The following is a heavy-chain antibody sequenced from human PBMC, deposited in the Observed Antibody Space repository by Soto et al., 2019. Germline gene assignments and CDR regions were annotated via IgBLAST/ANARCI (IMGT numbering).Heavy chain of an antibody. Sequence: GESLKISCQGFGYSFTSYWVTWVRQMPGRGLEWVARIDPSDSSTNYSPSFRGHVTISADRSISTAYLQWSSLQASDTAIYSCARGVKMPTPHRYYFDYWGPGALVTVSS. D-gene: IGHD2-2*01. CDR3: ARGVKMPTPHRYYFDY. CDR2: IDPSDSST. J-gene: IGHJ4*02. V-gene: IGHV5-10-1*01. CDR1: GYSFTSYW.